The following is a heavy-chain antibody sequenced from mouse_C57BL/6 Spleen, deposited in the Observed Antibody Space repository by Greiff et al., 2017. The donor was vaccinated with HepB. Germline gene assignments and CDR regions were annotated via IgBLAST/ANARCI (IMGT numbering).Heavy chain of an antibody. CDR2: IDPNSGGT. J-gene: IGHJ4*01. CDR1: GYTFTSYW. CDR3: ARSGTLYYGYDDAMDY. Sequence: VKLQQPGAELVKPGASVKLSCKASGYTFTSYWMHWVKQRPGRGLEWIGRIDPNSGGTKYNEKFKSKATLTVDKPSSTAYMQLSSLTSEDSAVYYCARSGTLYYGYDDAMDYWGQGTSVTVSS. D-gene: IGHD2-2*01. V-gene: IGHV1-72*01.